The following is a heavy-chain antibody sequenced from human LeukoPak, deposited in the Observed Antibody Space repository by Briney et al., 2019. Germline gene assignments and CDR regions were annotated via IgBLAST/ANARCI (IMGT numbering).Heavy chain of an antibody. CDR3: AKVRLSWKTTVTTWDY. J-gene: IGHJ4*02. V-gene: IGHV3-30*18. CDR2: ISYDGSNK. Sequence: RSGRSLRLSCAASGFTFSSYGMHWVRQAPGKGLEWVAVISYDGSNKYYADSVKGRFTISRDNSKNTLYLQMNSLRAEDTAVYYCAKVRLSWKTTVTTWDYWGQGTLVTVSS. D-gene: IGHD4-17*01. CDR1: GFTFSSYG.